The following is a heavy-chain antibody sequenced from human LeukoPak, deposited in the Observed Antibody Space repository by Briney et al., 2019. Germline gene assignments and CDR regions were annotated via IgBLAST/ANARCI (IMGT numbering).Heavy chain of an antibody. Sequence: SETLSLTCTVSGGPISSSSYYWGWIRQPPGKGLEWIGSIYYSGNTYYNPSLKSRVTISVDTSKNQFSLKLSSVTAADTAVYYCARLRSDSSSWYLAYWGQGTLVTVSS. CDR1: GGPISSSSYY. CDR3: ARLRSDSSSWYLAY. D-gene: IGHD6-13*01. J-gene: IGHJ4*02. V-gene: IGHV4-39*01. CDR2: IYYSGNT.